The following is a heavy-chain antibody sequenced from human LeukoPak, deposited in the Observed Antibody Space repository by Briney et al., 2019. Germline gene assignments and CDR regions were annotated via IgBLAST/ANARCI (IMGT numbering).Heavy chain of an antibody. CDR3: ARDRSTDAISEF. V-gene: IGHV3-23*01. Sequence: SGGSLRLSCAASGFNFKTYTLTWVRQAPGKRPEWLSSITAGDGATDYADSVRGRFTISRDYSRNTVYLHLSGLRAEDTAVYYCARDRSTDAISEFWGQGTLVAVSS. D-gene: IGHD1-1*01. J-gene: IGHJ4*02. CDR1: GFNFKTYT. CDR2: ITAGDGAT.